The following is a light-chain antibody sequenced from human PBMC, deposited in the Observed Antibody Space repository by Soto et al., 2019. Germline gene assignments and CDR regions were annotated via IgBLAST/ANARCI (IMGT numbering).Light chain of an antibody. CDR3: QPYNNYSG. CDR1: QSIGNW. V-gene: IGKV1-5*03. CDR2: KAS. J-gene: IGKJ2*03. Sequence: DIQMTQSPSTLSASVGDRVTFTCRASQSIGNWLAWYQQKPGKAPKLLIYKASNLESGVPSRFSGSGSGTEFTLTISNLQPDDCATYYCQPYNNYSGFGHGTKLEIK.